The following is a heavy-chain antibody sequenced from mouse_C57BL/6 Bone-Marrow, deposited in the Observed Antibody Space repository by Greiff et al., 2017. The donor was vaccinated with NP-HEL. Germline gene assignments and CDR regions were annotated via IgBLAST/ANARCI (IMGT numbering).Heavy chain of an antibody. J-gene: IGHJ3*01. CDR3: ARGNGYPWFAY. D-gene: IGHD2-2*01. CDR1: GYTFTSYW. Sequence: QVQLQQPGAELVRPGSSVKLSCKASGYTFTSYWMDWVKQRPGQGLEWIGNIYPSDSETHYTQKFKDKATLTADKSSSTAYMQLSSLTSEDSAVYYCARGNGYPWFAYWGHGTLVTVSA. CDR2: IYPSDSET. V-gene: IGHV1-61*01.